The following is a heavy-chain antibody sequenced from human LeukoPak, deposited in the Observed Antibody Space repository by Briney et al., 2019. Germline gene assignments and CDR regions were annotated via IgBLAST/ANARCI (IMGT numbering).Heavy chain of an antibody. CDR2: INNDGSYI. J-gene: IGHJ4*02. CDR3: ANFYYYDSSGYNEAIVD. V-gene: IGHV3-21*01. CDR1: GFIFSNSA. Sequence: NPGGSLRLSCAASGFIFSNSAMNWVRQAPGKGLEWVSSINNDGSYIYYAGSVKGRFTISRDNVKNSLYLRLNSLRAEDTAMYYCANFYYYDSSGYNEAIVDRGQGTLVTVSS. D-gene: IGHD3-22*01.